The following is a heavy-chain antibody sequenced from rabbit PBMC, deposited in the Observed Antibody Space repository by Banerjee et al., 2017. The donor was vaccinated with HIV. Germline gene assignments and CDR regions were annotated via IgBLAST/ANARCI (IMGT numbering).Heavy chain of an antibody. J-gene: IGHJ4*01. V-gene: IGHV1S45*01. Sequence: QEQLVESGGGLVQPEGSLTLTCKASGFSFSSSYYMCWVRQAPGKGLEWIACIYAGSSGSTYYASWAKGRFTISKTSSTTVTLQMTSLTAADTATYFCARWDYDDDATHYFKLWGQGTLVTVS. D-gene: IGHD2-1*01. CDR2: IYAGSSGST. CDR1: GFSFSSSYY. CDR3: ARWDYDDDATHYFKL.